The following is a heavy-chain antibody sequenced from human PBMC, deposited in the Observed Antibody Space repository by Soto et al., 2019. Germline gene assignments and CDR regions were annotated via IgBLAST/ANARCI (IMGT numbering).Heavy chain of an antibody. CDR3: ARLRGYSGPFDY. Sequence: SETLSLTCTVSGGSISSYYWSWIRQPPGKGLEWIGYIYYSGSTNYNPSLKSRVTISVDTSKSQFSLKLSSVTAADTAVYYCARLRGYSGPFDYWGQGTLVTVSS. V-gene: IGHV4-59*08. D-gene: IGHD5-12*01. J-gene: IGHJ4*02. CDR1: GGSISSYY. CDR2: IYYSGST.